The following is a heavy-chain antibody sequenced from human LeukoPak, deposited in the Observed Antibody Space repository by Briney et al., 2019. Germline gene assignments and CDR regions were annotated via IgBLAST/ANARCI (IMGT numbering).Heavy chain of an antibody. V-gene: IGHV3-74*01. CDR1: GFSLSGYW. J-gene: IGHJ6*02. CDR3: ARDAHRGMDV. CDR2: IKSDGGDT. Sequence: GGSLRLSCAASGFSLSGYWMHWVRQAPGGGPVWVSCIKSDGGDTIYADSVKGRFTISRDNANNMLYLQMNSLRAEDTAVYYCARDAHRGMDVWGQGTTVTVSS.